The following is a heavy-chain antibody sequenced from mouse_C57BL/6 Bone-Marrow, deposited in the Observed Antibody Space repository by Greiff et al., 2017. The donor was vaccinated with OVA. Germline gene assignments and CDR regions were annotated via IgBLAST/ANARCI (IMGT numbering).Heavy chain of an antibody. J-gene: IGHJ4*01. CDR3: ARENNYAMDY. CDR2: INPGSGGT. V-gene: IGHV1-54*01. D-gene: IGHD5-2*01. CDR1: GYAFTNYL. Sequence: VQLQQSGAELVRPGTSVKVSCKASGYAFTNYLIEWVKQRPGQGLEWIGVINPGSGGTNYNEKFKGKATLTADKSSSTAYMQLSSLTSEDSAVYFCARENNYAMDYWGQGTSVTVSS.